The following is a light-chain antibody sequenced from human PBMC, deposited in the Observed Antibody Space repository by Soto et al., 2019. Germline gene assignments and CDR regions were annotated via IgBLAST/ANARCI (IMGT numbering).Light chain of an antibody. CDR1: SSDVGAYNY. V-gene: IGLV2-8*01. Sequence: QSVLTQPPSASGSPGQSVTISCTGTSSDVGAYNYVSWYQQQAGKAPKLVIYEVTKRPSGVPDRFSGSKSANTASLTVSGLQADDEADDYCSSFASSNTWVFGGGTKLTVL. CDR3: SSFASSNTWV. J-gene: IGLJ3*02. CDR2: EVT.